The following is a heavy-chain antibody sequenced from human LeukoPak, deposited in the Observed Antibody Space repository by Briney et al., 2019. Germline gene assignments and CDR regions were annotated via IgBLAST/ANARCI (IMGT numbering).Heavy chain of an antibody. J-gene: IGHJ6*03. D-gene: IGHD6-19*01. CDR1: GGSFCGYY. V-gene: IGHV4-34*01. CDR2: VDHSGST. CDR3: ARDIGIPVDGQRNFFRYYYMDV. Sequence: PSETLSLTCAVYGGSFCGYYWSWIRQSPGKGLEWIGEVDHSGSTNYNPSLKSRVTISVDTSKNQFSLKLSSVTAADTAVYYCARDIGIPVDGQRNFFRYYYMDVWGKGTTVTVSS.